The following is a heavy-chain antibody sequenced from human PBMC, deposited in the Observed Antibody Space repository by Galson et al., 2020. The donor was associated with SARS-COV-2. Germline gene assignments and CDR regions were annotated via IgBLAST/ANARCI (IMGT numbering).Heavy chain of an antibody. CDR1: EFNFSSYW. CDR3: ARHSSLDI. Sequence: ALPGESLKISCVASEFNFSSYWMHWVRQAPGKGLVWVSRINSEGNSTNYADSVKGRFTVSRDNAKNTLFLQMNSLRDEDTAVYYCARHSSLDIWGQGTMVTVSS. J-gene: IGHJ3*02. D-gene: IGHD1-26*01. CDR2: INSEGNST. V-gene: IGHV3-74*01.